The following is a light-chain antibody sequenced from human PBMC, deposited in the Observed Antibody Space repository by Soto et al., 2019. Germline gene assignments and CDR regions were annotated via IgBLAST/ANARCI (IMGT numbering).Light chain of an antibody. CDR2: RTS. J-gene: IGKJ5*01. Sequence: EIVMTQSPATLSVSPGERATLSCRASQSISSNLAWYQQKPGQAPRLLMFRTSSRATGFPARFSGSGSGTEFTLTISSLQSEDFAVYYCQQRSNWPPPITFGQGTRLEIK. V-gene: IGKV3-15*01. CDR1: QSISSN. CDR3: QQRSNWPPPIT.